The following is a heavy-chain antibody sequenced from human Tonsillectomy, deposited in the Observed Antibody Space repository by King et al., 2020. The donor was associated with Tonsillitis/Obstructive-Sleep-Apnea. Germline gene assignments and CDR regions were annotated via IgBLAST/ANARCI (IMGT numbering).Heavy chain of an antibody. D-gene: IGHD3-10*01. V-gene: IGHV4-31*03. CDR1: GVSISNGGYY. CDR3: AGDGGRWYFDL. CDR2: IYYSGST. Sequence: QLQESGPGLVKPSQTLSLTCTVSGVSISNGGYYWSWIRQHPGKGLEWIWCIYYSGSTYYNPSLKSRVTISVDTSKNQYSLKLSSVTAADTAVDYCAGDGGRWYFDLWGRGTLVTVSS. J-gene: IGHJ2*01.